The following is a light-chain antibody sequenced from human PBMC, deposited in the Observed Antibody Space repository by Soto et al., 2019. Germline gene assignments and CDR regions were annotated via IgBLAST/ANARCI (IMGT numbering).Light chain of an antibody. CDR1: SSDIGGYNY. CDR2: DVS. V-gene: IGLV2-11*01. Sequence: QSVLTQPRSVSGSPGQSVTISCTGTSSDIGGYNYVSWYQQHPGKAPKLMIYDVSKRPSGVPDRFSGSKSGNTASLTISGLQAEDEADYYCSSYTSHNTPWVFGGGTKLTVL. CDR3: SSYTSHNTPWV. J-gene: IGLJ3*02.